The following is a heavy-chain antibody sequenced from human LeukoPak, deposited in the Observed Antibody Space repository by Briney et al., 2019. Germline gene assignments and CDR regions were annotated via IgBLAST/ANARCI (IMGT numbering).Heavy chain of an antibody. D-gene: IGHD2-21*02. Sequence: PSETLSLTCTVSSGSISSGSYYWSWIRQPAGKGLEWIGRMYTSGSTNYNPSLKSRVTISVDTSKNQFSLKLSHVTAADTAVYYCARGASATSAIVYYYYYMYVWGKGTTVTVSS. V-gene: IGHV4-61*02. CDR1: SGSISSGSYY. J-gene: IGHJ6*03. CDR2: MYTSGST. CDR3: ARGASATSAIVYYYYYMYV.